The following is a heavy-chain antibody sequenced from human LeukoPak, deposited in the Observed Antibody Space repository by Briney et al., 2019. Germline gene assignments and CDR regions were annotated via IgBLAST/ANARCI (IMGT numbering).Heavy chain of an antibody. J-gene: IGHJ4*02. CDR3: ARDKGRAADY. D-gene: IGHD2-15*01. CDR2: ISAYNGNT. Sequence: APVKVSCKASGYTFTGYYMHWVRQAPGQGLEWMGWISAYNGNTNYAQKLQGRVTMTTDTSTSTAYMELRSLRSDDTAVYYCARDKGRAADYWGQGTLVTVSS. V-gene: IGHV1-18*04. CDR1: GYTFTGYY.